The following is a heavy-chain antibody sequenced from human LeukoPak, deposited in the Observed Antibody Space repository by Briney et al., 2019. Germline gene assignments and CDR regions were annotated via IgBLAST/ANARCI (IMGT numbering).Heavy chain of an antibody. CDR2: ISYDGSNK. Sequence: PGGSLRLSCAASGFTFSSYAMHWVRQAPGKGLEWVAVISYDGSNKYYADSVKGRFTISRDNSKNTLYLQMNSLRAEDTAVYYCARGPLLSLSAMCWFDPWGQGTLVTVSS. J-gene: IGHJ5*02. CDR3: ARGPLLSLSAMCWFDP. D-gene: IGHD3-10*01. V-gene: IGHV3-30*04. CDR1: GFTFSSYA.